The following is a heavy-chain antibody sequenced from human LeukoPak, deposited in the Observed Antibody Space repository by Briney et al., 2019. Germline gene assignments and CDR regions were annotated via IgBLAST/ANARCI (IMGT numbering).Heavy chain of an antibody. Sequence: GGSLRLSCAASGFTFSSYAMTWVRQAPGKGLEWLSAISGSGGSTYCADSVKGRFTISRDNSRNTVYLQMNSLRADDTAVYSCAKSLVPAAEFDYWGQGTLVTVSS. CDR2: ISGSGGST. V-gene: IGHV3-23*01. J-gene: IGHJ4*02. D-gene: IGHD2-2*01. CDR3: AKSLVPAAEFDY. CDR1: GFTFSSYA.